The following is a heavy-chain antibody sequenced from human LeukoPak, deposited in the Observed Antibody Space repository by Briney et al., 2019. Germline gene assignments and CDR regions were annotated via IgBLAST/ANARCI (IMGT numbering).Heavy chain of an antibody. V-gene: IGHV4-34*01. CDR3: ARDIAAAGTRGFYYYYYYMDV. D-gene: IGHD6-13*01. Sequence: PSETLSLTCAVYGGSFSGYYWSWIRQPPGKGLEWIGEINHSGSTNYNPSLKSRVTISVDTSKNQFSLKLSSVTAADTVVYYCARDIAAAGTRGFYYYYYYMDVWGKGTTVTISS. CDR2: INHSGST. CDR1: GGSFSGYY. J-gene: IGHJ6*03.